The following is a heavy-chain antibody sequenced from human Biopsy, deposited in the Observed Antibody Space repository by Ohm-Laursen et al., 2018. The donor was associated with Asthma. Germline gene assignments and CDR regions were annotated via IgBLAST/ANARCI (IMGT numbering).Heavy chain of an antibody. CDR3: ARKAGACMSRTCYSLDF. Sequence: GPSVKASCTYLGGTSTTYVIGWVRQAPGPRLEWLGGINSVFGSTTYPQKFQDRVTITADDSTSTVYMELSSLRSEDTAVDYCARKAGACMSRTCYSLDFWGQGTLVTVSS. V-gene: IGHV1-69*13. D-gene: IGHD2-15*01. CDR2: INSVFGST. J-gene: IGHJ4*02. CDR1: GGTSTTYV.